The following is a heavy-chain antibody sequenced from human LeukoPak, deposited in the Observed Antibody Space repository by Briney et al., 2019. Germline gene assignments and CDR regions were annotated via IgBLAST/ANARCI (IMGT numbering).Heavy chain of an antibody. D-gene: IGHD3-10*01. Sequence: GASVKVSCKASGYTFTSYGISWVRQAPGRGLEWMGWISAYNGNTNYAQKLQGRVTMTTDTSTSTAYMELRSLRSDDTAVYYCARDRSTHGSGSYPMSYWGQGTLVTVSS. CDR1: GYTFTSYG. J-gene: IGHJ4*02. CDR3: ARDRSTHGSGSYPMSY. V-gene: IGHV1-18*01. CDR2: ISAYNGNT.